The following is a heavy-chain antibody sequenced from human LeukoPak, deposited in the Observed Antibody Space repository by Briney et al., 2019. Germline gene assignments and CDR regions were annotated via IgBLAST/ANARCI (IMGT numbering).Heavy chain of an antibody. CDR1: GGTFSSYA. J-gene: IGHJ6*02. V-gene: IGHV1-18*01. CDR2: ISAYNGNT. D-gene: IGHD3-22*01. CDR3: ARMGIVVDPMGYYYYGMDV. Sequence: GASVKVSCKASGGTFSSYAINWVRQAPGQGLEWMGWISAYNGNTNYAQKLQGRVTMTTDTSTSTAYMELRSLRSDDTAVYYCARMGIVVDPMGYYYYGMDVWGQGTTVTVSS.